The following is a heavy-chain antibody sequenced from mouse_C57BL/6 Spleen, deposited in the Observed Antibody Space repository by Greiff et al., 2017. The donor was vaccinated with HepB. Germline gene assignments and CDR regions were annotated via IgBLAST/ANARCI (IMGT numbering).Heavy chain of an antibody. V-gene: IGHV1-61*01. Sequence: KQRPGQGLEWIGNIYPSDSETHYNQKFKDKATLTVDKSSSTAYMQLSSLTSEDSAVYYCARGEDGYYLYYFDYWGQGTTLTVSS. CDR3: ARGEDGYYLYYFDY. D-gene: IGHD2-3*01. J-gene: IGHJ2*01. CDR2: IYPSDSET.